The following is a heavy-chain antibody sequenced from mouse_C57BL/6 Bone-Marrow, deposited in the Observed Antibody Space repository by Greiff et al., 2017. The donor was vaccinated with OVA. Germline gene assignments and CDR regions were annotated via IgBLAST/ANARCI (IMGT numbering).Heavy chain of an antibody. CDR1: GYTFTSYW. V-gene: IGHV1-59*01. CDR3: ARHPGAD. J-gene: IGHJ3*01. Sequence: QVQLQQPGAELVRPGTSVKLSCKASGYTFTSYWMHWVKQRPGQGLEWIGVIDPSDSYTNYNQKFKGKATLTVDTSSSTAYMQLSSLTSEDSAVYYCARHPGADWGQGTLVTVSA. CDR2: IDPSDSYT.